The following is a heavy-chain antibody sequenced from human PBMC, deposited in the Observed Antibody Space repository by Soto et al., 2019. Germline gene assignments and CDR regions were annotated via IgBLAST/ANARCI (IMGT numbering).Heavy chain of an antibody. V-gene: IGHV1-3*01. CDR2: INAGNGNT. CDR3: ASYDILTGYIDY. J-gene: IGHJ4*02. D-gene: IGHD3-9*01. CDR1: GYTFTSYA. Sequence: ASVKVSCKASGYTFTSYAMHWVRQAPGQRLEWMGWINAGNGNTKYSQKFQGRVTITRDTSASTAYMELSSLRSEDTAVYYCASYDILTGYIDYWGQGTPVTVSS.